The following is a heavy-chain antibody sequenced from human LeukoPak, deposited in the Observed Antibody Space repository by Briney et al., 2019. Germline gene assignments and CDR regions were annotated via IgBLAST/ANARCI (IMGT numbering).Heavy chain of an antibody. J-gene: IGHJ4*02. Sequence: SETLSLTCSVSGYSISSGYYWGWIRQPPGRGLEWIGHIFHSGSTNYNPSLKSRVTISVDTSKNQFSLKLSSVTAADTAVYYCARGRGDGYRGSTNYYFDYWGQGTLVTVSS. V-gene: IGHV4-38-2*02. CDR3: ARGRGDGYRGSTNYYFDY. CDR2: IFHSGST. D-gene: IGHD5-24*01. CDR1: GYSISSGYY.